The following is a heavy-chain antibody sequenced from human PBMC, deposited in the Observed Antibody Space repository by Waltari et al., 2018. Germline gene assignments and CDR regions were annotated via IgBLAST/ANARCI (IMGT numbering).Heavy chain of an antibody. Sequence: QVQLVESGGGLVKPGGSLTLSCVGSAFTFSDYHMNWIRQAPGKGLEWVSGISSSGGATYYVDSVKGRFIISRDSSKNSLYLQMNSLRVEDTAVYFCARAHITVRVLDVWGKGTTVTVSS. J-gene: IGHJ6*04. CDR1: AFTFSDYH. CDR3: ARAHITVRVLDV. D-gene: IGHD6-6*01. CDR2: ISSSGGAT. V-gene: IGHV3-11*01.